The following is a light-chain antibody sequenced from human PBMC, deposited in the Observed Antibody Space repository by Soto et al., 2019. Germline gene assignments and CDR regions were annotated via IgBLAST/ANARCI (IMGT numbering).Light chain of an antibody. CDR1: SSDVGGYNY. J-gene: IGLJ3*02. CDR2: EVS. V-gene: IGLV2-8*01. Sequence: QSALTQPASVSGSPGQSITISCTGTSSDVGGYNYVSWYQQHPGKAPKLMIYEVSKRPSGVRDRFSGSKSGNTASLTVSGLQDEYEADYYCNSYAGSNNWVFGGGTKLTVL. CDR3: NSYAGSNNWV.